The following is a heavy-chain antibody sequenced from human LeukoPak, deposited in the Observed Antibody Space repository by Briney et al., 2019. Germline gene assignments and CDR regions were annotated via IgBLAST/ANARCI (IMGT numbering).Heavy chain of an antibody. Sequence: PGGSLRLSCAASGFTFSSYWMHWVRQAPGKGLVWVSRINSDGSSTSYADSVKGRFTISRDSAKNTLYLQMNSLRAEDTAVYYCTRQRNKDYSLDYWGQGTLVTVSS. CDR3: TRQRNKDYSLDY. D-gene: IGHD2-15*01. CDR2: INSDGSST. J-gene: IGHJ4*02. CDR1: GFTFSSYW. V-gene: IGHV3-74*01.